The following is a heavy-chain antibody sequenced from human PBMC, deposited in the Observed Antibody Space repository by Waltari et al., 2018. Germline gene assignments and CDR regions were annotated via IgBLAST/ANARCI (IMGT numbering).Heavy chain of an antibody. V-gene: IGHV4-30-4*01. CDR1: SGSISYGYYF. J-gene: IGHJ6*03. CDR3: ARGSDYYYQMDV. Sequence: VQLQESGPGLVQPSETLSLTCTVSSGSISYGYYFWSWIRQPPGKGLQWIGYIYHSGSTFYSPSLQSRASLSLDPSNNQFSLRLSSVSVADTAVYFCARGSDYYYQMDVWGTGTTVAVSS. CDR2: IYHSGST.